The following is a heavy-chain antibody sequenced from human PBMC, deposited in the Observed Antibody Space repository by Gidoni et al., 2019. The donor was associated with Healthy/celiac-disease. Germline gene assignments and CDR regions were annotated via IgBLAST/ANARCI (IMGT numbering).Heavy chain of an antibody. CDR2: IKRKTDGGTT. D-gene: IGHD6-19*01. V-gene: IGHV3-15*01. J-gene: IGHJ4*02. CDR1: GFTFSNAW. CDR3: TTVAVAGRHY. Sequence: EVQLVESGGGLVKPGGSLRLSCAASGFTFSNAWMSWVRQAPGKGLEWVGRIKRKTDGGTTDYAAPVKGRFTISRDDSKNTLYLQMNSLRTEDTAVYYCTTVAVAGRHYWGQGTLVTVSS.